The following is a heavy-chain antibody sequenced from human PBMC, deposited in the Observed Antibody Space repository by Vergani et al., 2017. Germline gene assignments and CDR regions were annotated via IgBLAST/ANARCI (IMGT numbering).Heavy chain of an antibody. D-gene: IGHD6-13*01. J-gene: IGHJ4*02. CDR1: GGSVSSSNW. V-gene: IGHV4-4*02. CDR3: ATYSSSWYYFDY. CDR2: IYHSGST. Sequence: QVQLQESGPGLVKPSETLSLTCTVSGGSVSSSNWWSWVRQPPGKGLEWIGEIYHSGSTNYNPSLKSRVTISVDKSKNQFSLKLSSVTAADTAVYYCATYSSSWYYFDYWGQGTLVTVSS.